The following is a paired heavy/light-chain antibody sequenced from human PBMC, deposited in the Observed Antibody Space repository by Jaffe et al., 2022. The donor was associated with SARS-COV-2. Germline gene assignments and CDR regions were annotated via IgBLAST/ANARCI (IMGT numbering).Light chain of an antibody. CDR3: QQYHSPPDT. Sequence: DIVMTQSPDSLAVSLGERATINCKSSQSVFYSSSNKSYLAWYQQKPGQPPKLLIYWASTRESGVPDRFSGSGSGTDFTLNISSLQAEDVAVYYCQQYHSPPDTFGQGTKLEIK. V-gene: IGKV4-1*01. CDR2: WAS. J-gene: IGKJ2*01. CDR1: QSVFYSSSNKSY.
Heavy chain of an antibody. CDR1: RSTFSTYA. J-gene: IGHJ5*02. D-gene: IGHD6-19*01. CDR2: ISYDGTKK. CDR3: AKESQPYGGGWYPFDT. V-gene: IGHV3-30*18. Sequence: QVQLVESGGGVVQPGHSLRLSCAGSRSTFSTYAIHWVRQAPGKGLEWVAVISYDGTKKDHGDSVKGRFSISRDNSKNTVSLQMNSLRAEDTAVYYCAKESQPYGGGWYPFDTWGQGTLVSVSS.